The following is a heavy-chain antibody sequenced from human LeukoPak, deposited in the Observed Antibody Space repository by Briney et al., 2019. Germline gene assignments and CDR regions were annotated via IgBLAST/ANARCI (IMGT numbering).Heavy chain of an antibody. D-gene: IGHD2-2*02. CDR2: IYNRGST. V-gene: IGHV4-61*05. CDR3: ASRNIPIFDY. Sequence: SETLSLTCTVSGASVSSNDYFWNWIRQPPGKGLEWIGYIYNRGSTNYNPSLKSRVTISVDKSKNQFSLKLSSVTAADTAVYYCASRNIPIFDYWGQGTLVTVSS. CDR1: GASVSSNDYF. J-gene: IGHJ4*02.